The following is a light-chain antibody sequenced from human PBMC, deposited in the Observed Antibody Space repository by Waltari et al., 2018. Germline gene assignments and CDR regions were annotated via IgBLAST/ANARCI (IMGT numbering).Light chain of an antibody. V-gene: IGLV2-11*01. J-gene: IGLJ3*02. Sequence: QSALTQPRSVSGSPGQSVTISCTGTSSDIGGYNSVSWYQQYPGKAPRLMIYEVANRPSGVPHRFSGSKSDNTASLTISGLQAEDEADYYCCSYAGSFWVFGGGTKVTVL. CDR3: CSYAGSFWV. CDR2: EVA. CDR1: SSDIGGYNS.